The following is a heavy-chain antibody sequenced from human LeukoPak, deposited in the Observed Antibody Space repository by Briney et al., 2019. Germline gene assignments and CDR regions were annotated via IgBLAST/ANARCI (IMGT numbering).Heavy chain of an antibody. D-gene: IGHD6-6*01. J-gene: IGHJ4*02. CDR2: ISSDGGGT. CDR3: VKRPGGIAAPCYFDY. V-gene: IGHV3-64D*09. CDR1: GFNFGYYG. Sequence: PGGSLRLSCSASGFNFGYYGMHWVRQAPGKGLEYVSAISSDGGGTYYADSVKGRFTISRDNFKDTLYLQMSSLRTEDTAVYYCVKRPGGIAAPCYFDYWGQGTLVTVSS.